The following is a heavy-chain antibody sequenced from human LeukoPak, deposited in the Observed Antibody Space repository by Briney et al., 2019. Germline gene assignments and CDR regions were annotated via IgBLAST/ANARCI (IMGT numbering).Heavy chain of an antibody. CDR3: ARDPPQRYFDWSPQSHDAFDI. J-gene: IGHJ3*02. CDR2: IYSGGST. CDR1: GFTVSSNY. V-gene: IGHV3-53*01. Sequence: PGGSLRLSCAASGFTVSSNYMSWVRQAPGKGLEWVSVIYSGGSTYYADSVKGRFTISRDNSKNTLYLQMNSLRAEDTAVYYCARDPPQRYFDWSPQSHDAFDIWGQGTMVTVSS. D-gene: IGHD3-9*01.